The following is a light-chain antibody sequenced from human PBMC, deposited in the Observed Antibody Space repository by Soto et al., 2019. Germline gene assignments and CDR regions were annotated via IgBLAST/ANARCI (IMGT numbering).Light chain of an antibody. J-gene: IGKJ5*01. CDR3: QEYNNWPLLT. Sequence: EIVMTQSPATLSLSPGERATLSCRASQSVNSKLAWYQQKPGQSPRLVIYHASTRATGIPARFSGSGSGTEFTLTISSLKSEDFAVYYCQEYNNWPLLTFGQGTRLEI. CDR2: HAS. CDR1: QSVNSK. V-gene: IGKV3D-15*01.